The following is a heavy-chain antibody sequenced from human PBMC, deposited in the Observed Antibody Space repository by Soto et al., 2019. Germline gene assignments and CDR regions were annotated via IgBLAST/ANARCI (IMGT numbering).Heavy chain of an antibody. Sequence: SETTYLTCAVYGGTFSGYYWNWIRQPPGKGLEWIGEINHSGSTNYNPSLKSRVTISVDTSKNQFSLKLSSVTAADTAVYYCARGPLEYSSSPIDYWGQGTLVTVSS. CDR3: ARGPLEYSSSPIDY. V-gene: IGHV4-34*01. CDR2: INHSGST. J-gene: IGHJ4*02. CDR1: GGTFSGYY. D-gene: IGHD6-6*01.